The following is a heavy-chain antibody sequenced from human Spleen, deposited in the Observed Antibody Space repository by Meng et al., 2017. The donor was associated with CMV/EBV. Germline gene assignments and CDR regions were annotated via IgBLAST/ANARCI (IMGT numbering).Heavy chain of an antibody. CDR2: ISAYSGNT. CDR3: ARVIGWEELLIGSGWFDP. V-gene: IGHV1-18*01. J-gene: IGHJ5*02. Sequence: ASVKVSCKASGYTFTSYGISWVRQAPGQGLEWMGWISAYSGNTNYAQKFQGRVTMTTDTSTSTAYMELRSLRSDDTAVYYCARVIGWEELLIGSGWFDPWGQGTLVTVSS. CDR1: GYTFTSYG. D-gene: IGHD3-10*01.